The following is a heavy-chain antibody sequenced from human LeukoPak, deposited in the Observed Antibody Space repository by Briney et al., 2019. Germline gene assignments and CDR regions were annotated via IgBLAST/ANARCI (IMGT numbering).Heavy chain of an antibody. J-gene: IGHJ4*02. D-gene: IGHD2-8*01. V-gene: IGHV3-11*01. Sequence: GGSLRLSCAASGFTFSDYYMSWIRQAPGKGLEWVSYISSSGSTIYYADSVKGRFTISRDNSKNTLYLQMNSLRAEDTAVYYCAKDPDCTSGICYTFFDYWGQGTLVTVSS. CDR2: ISSSGSTI. CDR3: AKDPDCTSGICYTFFDY. CDR1: GFTFSDYY.